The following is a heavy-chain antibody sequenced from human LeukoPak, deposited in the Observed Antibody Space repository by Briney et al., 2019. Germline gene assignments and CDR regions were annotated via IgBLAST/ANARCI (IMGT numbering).Heavy chain of an antibody. D-gene: IGHD2-2*01. CDR3: AKKGHCRSTTCFNTNAFYI. CDR2: IENDASEK. V-gene: IGHV3-30*02. Sequence: PGGSLRLSCAASGFTLSIYGMHSVRQAPGKGLEWVAFIENDASEKKYVDSVKGRFTISRDNSKNTLYLQMNSLTAEDTAVYYCAKKGHCRSTTCFNTNAFYIWGQGTLVTVSS. CDR1: GFTLSIYG. J-gene: IGHJ3*02.